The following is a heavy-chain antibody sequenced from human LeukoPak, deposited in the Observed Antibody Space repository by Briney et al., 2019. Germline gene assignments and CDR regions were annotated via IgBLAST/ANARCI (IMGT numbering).Heavy chain of an antibody. D-gene: IGHD3-22*01. CDR3: ARDKETYYYDSSGKKNPTDAFDI. J-gene: IGHJ3*02. CDR2: IYYSGST. CDR1: GGSISSYS. Sequence: SETLSLTCTVSGGSISSYSWSWIRQPPGKGLEWIGYIYYSGSTYYNPSLKSRVTISVDTSKNQFSLKLSSVTAADTAVYYCARDKETYYYDSSGKKNPTDAFDIWGQGTMVTVSS. V-gene: IGHV4-59*12.